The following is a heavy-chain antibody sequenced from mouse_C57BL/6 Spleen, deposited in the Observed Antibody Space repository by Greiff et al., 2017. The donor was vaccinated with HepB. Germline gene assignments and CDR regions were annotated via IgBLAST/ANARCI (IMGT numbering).Heavy chain of an antibody. D-gene: IGHD1-1*01. V-gene: IGHV1-82*01. CDR2: IYPGDGDT. J-gene: IGHJ4*01. CDR3: ARPLYYGYAMDY. CDR1: GYAFSSSW. Sequence: VHLVESGPELVKPGASVKISCKASGYAFSSSWMNWVKQRPGKGLEWIGRIYPGDGDTNYNGKFKGKATLTADKSSSTAYMQLSSLTSEDSAVYFCARPLYYGYAMDYWGQGTSVTVSS.